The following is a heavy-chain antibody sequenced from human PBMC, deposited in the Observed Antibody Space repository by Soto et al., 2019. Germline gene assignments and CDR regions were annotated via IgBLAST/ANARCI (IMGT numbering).Heavy chain of an antibody. CDR3: AKGEGYCSGGSCPSYWYFDL. J-gene: IGHJ2*01. CDR1: GFTFSSYA. Sequence: EVQLLESGGGLVQPGGSLRLSCAASGFTFSSYAMSWVRQAPGKGLEWVSAISGSGGSTYYADSVKGRFTISRDNSKNTLYLQMNSLGAEDTAVYYCAKGEGYCSGGSCPSYWYFDLWGRGTLVTVSS. D-gene: IGHD2-15*01. V-gene: IGHV3-23*01. CDR2: ISGSGGST.